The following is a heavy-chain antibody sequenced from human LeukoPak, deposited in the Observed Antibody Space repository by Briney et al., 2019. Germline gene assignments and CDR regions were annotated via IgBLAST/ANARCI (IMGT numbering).Heavy chain of an antibody. CDR2: ISAYNGNT. J-gene: IGHJ6*03. D-gene: IGHD2-2*01. Sequence: ASVKVSCKASGYTFTSYGISWVRQAPGQGLEWMGWISAYNGNTNYAQKLQGRVTMTTDTSTSTAYMELRSLRSDDMAVYYCARGYCSSTSCYATYYYYMDVWGKGTTVTISS. CDR3: ARGYCSSTSCYATYYYYMDV. V-gene: IGHV1-18*03. CDR1: GYTFTSYG.